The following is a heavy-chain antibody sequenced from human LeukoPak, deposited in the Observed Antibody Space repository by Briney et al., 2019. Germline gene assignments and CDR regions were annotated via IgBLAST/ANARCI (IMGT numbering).Heavy chain of an antibody. V-gene: IGHV3-23*01. CDR1: GFTFSSHG. J-gene: IGHJ4*02. D-gene: IGHD5-24*01. CDR3: AKDDAWLQYGN. CDR2: VSPNGVIT. Sequence: GGSLRLSCAASGFTFSSHGMNWVRQAPGKGLEWVSGVSPNGVITYYADSVKGRFTISRDNSKGTVYLQMNSLRPEDTAVYYCAKDDAWLQYGNWGRGTLVTVSS.